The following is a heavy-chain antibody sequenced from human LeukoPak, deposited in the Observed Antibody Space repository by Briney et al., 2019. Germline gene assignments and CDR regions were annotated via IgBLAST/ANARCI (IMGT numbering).Heavy chain of an antibody. CDR1: GYTFTGYY. V-gene: IGHV1-2*02. CDR2: INPNSGGT. D-gene: IGHD4-17*01. CDR3: ARGGELLDYGDYGIDY. J-gene: IGHJ4*02. Sequence: GESLKISCKGSGYTFTGYYMHWVRQAPGQGLEWMGWINPNSGGTNYAQKFQGRVTMTRDTSISTAYMELSRLRSDDTAVYYCARGGELLDYGDYGIDYWGQGTLVTVSS.